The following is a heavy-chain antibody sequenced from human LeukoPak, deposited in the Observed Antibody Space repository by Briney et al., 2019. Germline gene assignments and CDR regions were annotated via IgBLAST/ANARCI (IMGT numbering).Heavy chain of an antibody. J-gene: IGHJ4*02. D-gene: IGHD5-12*01. V-gene: IGHV3-23*01. Sequence: GGSLRLSCAASGFTFSSYAMSWVRQAPGKGLEWVSAISGSGGSTYYADSVKGRFTISRDKSKNTLYLQMNSLRAEDTAVYYCAKGAYDYIEIAYFDYWGQGSLVTVSS. CDR2: ISGSGGST. CDR3: AKGAYDYIEIAYFDY. CDR1: GFTFSSYA.